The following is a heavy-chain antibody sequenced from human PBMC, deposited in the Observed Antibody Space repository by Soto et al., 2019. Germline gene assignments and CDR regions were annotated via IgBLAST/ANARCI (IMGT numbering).Heavy chain of an antibody. Sequence: GWFLGLSCAASGFTSSPYQFNWVRQGAWRGLEGISYISGSGNIIKYAESVKGRVTISRETAENSFQLNMINLRVDAKALYFWLRDPTMAAAAASLAAGGQGTHVTFSS. CDR2: ISGSGNII. J-gene: IGHJ4*02. CDR3: LRDPTMAAAAASLAA. D-gene: IGHD3-3*01. CDR1: GFTSSPYQ. V-gene: IGHV3-48*03.